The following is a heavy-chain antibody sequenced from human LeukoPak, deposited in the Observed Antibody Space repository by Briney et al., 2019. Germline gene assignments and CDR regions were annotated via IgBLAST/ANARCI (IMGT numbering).Heavy chain of an antibody. CDR1: GFPFSSYA. J-gene: IGHJ4*02. Sequence: GGSLRLSCAASGFPFSSYAMSWVRQSPGKGLEWVSAISGGNGNTYYAYYADSVRGRFTISRDSSRNTLYLQMNSLRAEDTAVYYCARVPPPMYYDILNDYWGQGTLVTVSS. CDR2: ISGGNGNTYYA. CDR3: ARVPPPMYYDILNDY. D-gene: IGHD3-9*01. V-gene: IGHV3-23*01.